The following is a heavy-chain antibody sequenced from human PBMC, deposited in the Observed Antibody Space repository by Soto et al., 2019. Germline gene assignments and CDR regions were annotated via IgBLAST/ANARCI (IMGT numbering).Heavy chain of an antibody. V-gene: IGHV3-23*01. J-gene: IGHJ5*02. CDR1: GFTFSSYA. CDR2: ISSSGGTT. Sequence: EVQLLESGGGLVQPGGSLRLSCAASGFTFSSYAMSWVRQAPGKGLEWVSSISSSGGTTYYTDSVKGRFTISRDNSKNTLYLQMNSLRAEYTAEYYCARGYTNIDQWGQGTLVTVSS. D-gene: IGHD5-18*01. CDR3: ARGYTNIDQ.